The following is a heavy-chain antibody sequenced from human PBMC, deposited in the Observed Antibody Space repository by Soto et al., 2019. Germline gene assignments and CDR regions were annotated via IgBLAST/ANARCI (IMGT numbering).Heavy chain of an antibody. V-gene: IGHV1-69*13. J-gene: IGHJ6*02. CDR1: GGTFSSYA. D-gene: IGHD3-10*01. CDR3: ASGGVTPYYYYGMDV. CDR2: IIPIFGTA. Sequence: SVKVSCKASGGTFSSYAISWVRQAPGQGLEWMGGIIPIFGTANYAQKFQGRVTITADESTSTAYMELSSLRSEDTAVYYCASGGVTPYYYYGMDVWGQGTTVTVSS.